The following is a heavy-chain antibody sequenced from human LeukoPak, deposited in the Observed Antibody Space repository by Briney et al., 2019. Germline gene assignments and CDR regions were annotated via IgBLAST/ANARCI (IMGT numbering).Heavy chain of an antibody. J-gene: IGHJ4*02. D-gene: IGHD5-12*01. CDR2: IKQDGSEK. CDR1: GSTFSTYW. Sequence: GGSLRLSCAASGSTFSTYWVSWVRQAPGKGLEWVANIKQDGSEKYYVDSVKGRFTISRDNAKNSLYLQMNSLRAEDTAVYYCARWSGYDSFDYWGQGTLVTVSS. V-gene: IGHV3-7*01. CDR3: ARWSGYDSFDY.